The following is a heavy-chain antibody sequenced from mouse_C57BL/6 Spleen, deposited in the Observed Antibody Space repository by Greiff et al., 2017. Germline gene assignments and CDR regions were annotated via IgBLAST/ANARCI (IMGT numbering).Heavy chain of an antibody. Sequence: EVQGVESGGGLVKPGGSLKLSCAASGFTFSSYAMSWVRQTPEKRLEWVATISDGGSYTYYPDNVKGRFTISRDNAKNNLYLQMSHLKSEDTAMYYCARDPTTVEVDYYYAMDYWGQGTSVTVSS. D-gene: IGHD1-1*01. J-gene: IGHJ4*01. V-gene: IGHV5-4*01. CDR2: ISDGGSYT. CDR1: GFTFSSYA. CDR3: ARDPTTVEVDYYYAMDY.